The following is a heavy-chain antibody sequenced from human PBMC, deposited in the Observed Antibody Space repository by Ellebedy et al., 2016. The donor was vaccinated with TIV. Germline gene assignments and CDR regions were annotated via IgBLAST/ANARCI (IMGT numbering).Heavy chain of an antibody. Sequence: PGGSLRLSCAASGFTFSAYGMHWVRQAPGKGLEWVTYIRYDGSNKYYADSVKGRFTISRHNSKNTLFLEMNSLRAEDTAIYYCEGLWFGDSPRDNSDYWGRGTLVTVSS. CDR2: IRYDGSNK. D-gene: IGHD3-10*01. J-gene: IGHJ4*02. CDR1: GFTFSAYG. CDR3: EGLWFGDSPRDNSDY. V-gene: IGHV3-30*02.